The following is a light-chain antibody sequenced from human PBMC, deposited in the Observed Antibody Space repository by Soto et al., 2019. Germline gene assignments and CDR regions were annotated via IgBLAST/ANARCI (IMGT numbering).Light chain of an antibody. CDR1: SSNIGAGYD. V-gene: IGLV1-40*01. CDR2: GNS. J-gene: IGLJ3*02. CDR3: QSYDSSLGGWV. Sequence: QPVLTQPPSVSGAPGQRVTISCTGSSSNIGAGYDVHWYQQLPGTAPKLLIYGNSNRPSGVPDRFSGSKSGTSASLAITGLQAEDEADYYCQSYDSSLGGWVFGGGTKLTVL.